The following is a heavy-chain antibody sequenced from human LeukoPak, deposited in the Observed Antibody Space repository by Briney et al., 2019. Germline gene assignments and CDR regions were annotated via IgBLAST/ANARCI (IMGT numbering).Heavy chain of an antibody. Sequence: GGSLRLSCAASGFTFSSYSMNWVRQAPGKGLEWVSSISSSSSYIYYADSVKGRFTISRDNAKNSLYLQMNSLRAEDTALYYCVSNADGGNSWFDTWGQGTLVTVSP. CDR2: ISSSSSYI. CDR1: GFTFSSYS. D-gene: IGHD4-23*01. CDR3: VSNADGGNSWFDT. J-gene: IGHJ5*02. V-gene: IGHV3-21*04.